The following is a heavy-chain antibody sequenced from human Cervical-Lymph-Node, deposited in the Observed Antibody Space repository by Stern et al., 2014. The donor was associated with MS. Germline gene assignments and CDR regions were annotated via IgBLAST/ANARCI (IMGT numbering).Heavy chain of an antibody. CDR2: IDWDEDT. J-gene: IGHJ4*02. Sequence: QVTLRESGPALVQPTQTLTLTCTFSGFSLSTSGMCMSWIRQPPGKALEWLALIDWDEDTYYSTSLRSRLTISRDTSKNQVVLTMTNMDPVDTATYYCARSGPGGYLYFFDYWGQGTLITVSS. V-gene: IGHV2-70*01. CDR1: GFSLSTSGMC. D-gene: IGHD1-26*01. CDR3: ARSGPGGYLYFFDY.